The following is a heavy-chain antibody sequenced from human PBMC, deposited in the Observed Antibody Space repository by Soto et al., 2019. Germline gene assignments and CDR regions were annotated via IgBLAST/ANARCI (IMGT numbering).Heavy chain of an antibody. J-gene: IGHJ4*02. Sequence: GGSLRLSCAASGFTLSDHYMTWIRQAPGKGLEWLSYISSSGTTIYYAESVRGRFTISRDNAKNSLYLQMNSLRVEDSAVYYCARVGDMAYKDWGQGTLVTVSS. CDR2: ISSSGTTI. V-gene: IGHV3-11*01. CDR3: ARVGDMAYKD. CDR1: GFTLSDHY. D-gene: IGHD3-3*01.